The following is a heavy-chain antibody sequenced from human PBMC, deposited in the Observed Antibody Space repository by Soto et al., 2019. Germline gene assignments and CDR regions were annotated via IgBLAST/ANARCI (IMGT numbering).Heavy chain of an antibody. CDR2: MNPGSGKT. CDR1: GYTFINYD. J-gene: IGHJ5*02. CDR3: SRMASSGTLNWFDP. Sequence: QVQLVQSGAEVKEPGASVRVSCKASGYTFINYDISWVRQATGQALEWMGWMNPGSGKTGYANKSQGSVTMTMDASTSTAHLELSSLTSDDTAVYYCSRMASSGTLNWFDPWGQGTLVTVAS. V-gene: IGHV1-8*02.